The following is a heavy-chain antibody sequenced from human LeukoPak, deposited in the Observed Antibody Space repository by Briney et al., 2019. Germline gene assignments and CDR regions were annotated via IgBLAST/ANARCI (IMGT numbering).Heavy chain of an antibody. D-gene: IGHD1-26*01. CDR3: ARGGEWETFFDY. Sequence: PGGSLRLSCAASGFTVSSNYMSWVRQAPGKGLESVSVIYSGGSTYYADSVKGRFTISRDNSKNTMYLQMNSLRAEDTAVYYCARGGEWETFFDYWGQGTLVTVSS. J-gene: IGHJ4*02. CDR2: IYSGGST. CDR1: GFTVSSNY. V-gene: IGHV3-66*01.